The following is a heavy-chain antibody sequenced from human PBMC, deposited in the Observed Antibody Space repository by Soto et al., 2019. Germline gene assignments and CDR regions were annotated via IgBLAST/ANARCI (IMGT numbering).Heavy chain of an antibody. J-gene: IGHJ6*02. D-gene: IGHD3-3*01. CDR1: GYTFTSYD. V-gene: IGHV1-8*01. Sequence: ASVKVSCKASGYTFTSYDINWVRQATGQGLEWMGWMNPNSGNTGYAQKFQGRVTMTRNTSISTAYMELSSLRSEDTAVYYCARESFGPPIFGVVTPPSFGMDVWGQGTTVTVSS. CDR3: ARESFGPPIFGVVTPPSFGMDV. CDR2: MNPNSGNT.